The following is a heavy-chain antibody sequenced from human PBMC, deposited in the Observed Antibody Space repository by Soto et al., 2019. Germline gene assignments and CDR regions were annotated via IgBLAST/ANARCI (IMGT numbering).Heavy chain of an antibody. D-gene: IGHD6-13*01. CDR3: ARMSQQLVLSSGRRYYFDY. CDR2: IYSGGST. V-gene: IGHV3-53*02. CDR1: GFTVSSNY. Sequence: EVQLVETGGGLIQPGGSLRLSCAASGFTVSSNYMSWVRQAPGKGLEWVSVIYSGGSTYYADSVKGRFTISRDNSKNTLYLQMNSLRAEDTAVYYCARMSQQLVLSSGRRYYFDYWGQGTLVTVSS. J-gene: IGHJ4*02.